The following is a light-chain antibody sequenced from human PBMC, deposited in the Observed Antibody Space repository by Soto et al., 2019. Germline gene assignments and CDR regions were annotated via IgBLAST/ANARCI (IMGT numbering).Light chain of an antibody. CDR1: QSVSSN. V-gene: IGKV3D-11*03. J-gene: IGKJ5*01. Sequence: EIEITQAPATLSVSPGERATLSCRASQSVSSNLAWYQQIPGPPPRLLIYDSTNRAAGIPARFSGSRSGTDFTLTISSVEHEYFAMYYCHQRNQFCQGTRLEI. CDR2: DST. CDR3: HQRNQ.